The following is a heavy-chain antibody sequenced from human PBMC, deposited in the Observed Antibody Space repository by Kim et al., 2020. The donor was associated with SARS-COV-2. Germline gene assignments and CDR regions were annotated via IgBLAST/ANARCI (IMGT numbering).Heavy chain of an antibody. CDR3: ARESGVEQQLTPDY. Sequence: GGSLRLSCAASGFTFSSYRMNWVRQAPGKGLEWVSSISSSSSYIYYADSVKGRFTISRDNAKNSLYLQMNSLRAEDTAVYYCARESGVEQQLTPDYWGQGTLVTVSS. V-gene: IGHV3-21*04. CDR1: GFTFSSYR. J-gene: IGHJ4*02. D-gene: IGHD6-13*01. CDR2: ISSSSSYI.